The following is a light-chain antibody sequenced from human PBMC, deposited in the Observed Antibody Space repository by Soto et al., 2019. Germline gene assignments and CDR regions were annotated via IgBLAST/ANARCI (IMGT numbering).Light chain of an antibody. Sequence: DIQTTQSPSSLSASVGDRVTITCRARLPISNYLAWYQQKPGKIPNRLIYAASTLQAWVPSRFSGSGSGTDFTLTISSLQPEDVAAYYSQKYNSATLTLGRGTKVDIK. CDR2: AAS. V-gene: IGKV1-27*01. CDR1: LPISNY. J-gene: IGKJ4*01. CDR3: QKYNSATLT.